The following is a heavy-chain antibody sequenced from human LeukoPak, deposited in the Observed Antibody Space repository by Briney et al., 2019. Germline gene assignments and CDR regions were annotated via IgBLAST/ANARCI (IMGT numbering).Heavy chain of an antibody. CDR3: VKGVGPRAPNGRVFEY. Sequence: GVSLRLSCAASGFTFSNYAMTWVRQAPGKGLDWVSIITNDSDDTKYADSVRGRFTISRDNSKNTLFLQMNTLRVDDTAVYYCVKGVGPRAPNGRVFEYWGQGALVTVSS. V-gene: IGHV3-23*01. J-gene: IGHJ4*02. CDR2: ITNDSDDT. CDR1: GFTFSNYA. D-gene: IGHD1-26*01.